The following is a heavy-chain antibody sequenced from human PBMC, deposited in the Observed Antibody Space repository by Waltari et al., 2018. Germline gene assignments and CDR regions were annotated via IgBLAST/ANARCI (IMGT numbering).Heavy chain of an antibody. V-gene: IGHV3-30*01. D-gene: IGHD3-22*01. CDR3: ARGARHYYDSSGYNNWFDP. CDR1: GFTFSSYA. J-gene: IGHJ5*02. Sequence: QVQLVESGGGVVQPGRSLRLSCATSGFTFSSYAMHWVRQAPGKGLEWVAVLSNDGSNKAYADSVKGRFTISRDNSKTTLYLQMNSLRAEDTAVYYCARGARHYYDSSGYNNWFDPWGQGTLVTVSS. CDR2: LSNDGSNK.